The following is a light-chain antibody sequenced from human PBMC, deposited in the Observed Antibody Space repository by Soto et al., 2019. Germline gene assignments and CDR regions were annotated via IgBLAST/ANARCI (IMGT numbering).Light chain of an antibody. CDR1: RSIRSW. CDR3: QQYHSYSPFT. J-gene: IGKJ3*01. CDR2: DAS. V-gene: IGKV1-5*01. Sequence: DIQITQSPSTLSASVGDSVTVTCRASRSIRSWLARYQQKPGKAPKLLIYDASSLEIGVPSRFSGSGSGTEFTLTISSLQPGDFATYYCQQYHSYSPFTFGPGTKVDIK.